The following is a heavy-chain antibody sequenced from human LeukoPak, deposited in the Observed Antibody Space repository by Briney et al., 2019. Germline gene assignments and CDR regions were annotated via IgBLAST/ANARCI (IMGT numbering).Heavy chain of an antibody. D-gene: IGHD1-1*01. CDR1: GFTFSSYA. V-gene: IGHV3-53*01. J-gene: IGHJ4*02. Sequence: GGSLRLSCAASGFTFSSYAMSWVRQAPGKGLEWVSALYSGGKTYYADSAKGRFTISRDSSTNTLYLQMESLRTEDTAVYYCAREMGAATTYFDYWGQGTLVIVSS. CDR2: LYSGGKT. CDR3: AREMGAATTYFDY.